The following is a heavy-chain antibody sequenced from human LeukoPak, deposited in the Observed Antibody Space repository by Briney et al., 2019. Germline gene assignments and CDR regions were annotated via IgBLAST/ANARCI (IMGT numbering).Heavy chain of an antibody. V-gene: IGHV1-2*02. J-gene: IGHJ4*02. CDR1: GGTFSSYA. D-gene: IGHD5-24*01. Sequence: ASVKVSCKASGGTFSSYAISWVRQAPGQGLELMGWINPDNGATTYAEKFQGRVTLTRDTSITTAYMELSRLRSDDTAVYYCARPPGRDGYNRYDNWGQGTLVTVSS. CDR3: ARPPGRDGYNRYDN. CDR2: INPDNGAT.